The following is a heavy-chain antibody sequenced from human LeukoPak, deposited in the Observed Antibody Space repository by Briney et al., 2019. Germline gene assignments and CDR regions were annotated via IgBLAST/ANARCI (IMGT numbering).Heavy chain of an antibody. V-gene: IGHV3-30*03. Sequence: GGSLRLSCAASGFIFSSYGMHWVRQAPGKGLEWVAVLSYDGSIKYCADSVEGRFTISRDISKNTLYLQMNGLRAEDTAVYYCARDLTMAGLWFDPWGQGTLVTVSS. D-gene: IGHD6-19*01. J-gene: IGHJ5*02. CDR2: LSYDGSIK. CDR3: ARDLTMAGLWFDP. CDR1: GFIFSSYG.